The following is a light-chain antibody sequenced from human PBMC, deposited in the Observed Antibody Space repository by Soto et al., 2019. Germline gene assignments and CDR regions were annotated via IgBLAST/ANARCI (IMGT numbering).Light chain of an antibody. V-gene: IGKV3-15*01. CDR2: GAS. J-gene: IGKJ2*01. CDR1: QSFSSN. Sequence: EIVMTQSPVTLSVSPGERATLSCRASQSFSSNLAWYQQKPGQAPRLLIYGASTRATGIPARFSGSGSGTEFTLTISSLQSEDFAVYYCQQYNDWPYTFGQGTKLEIK. CDR3: QQYNDWPYT.